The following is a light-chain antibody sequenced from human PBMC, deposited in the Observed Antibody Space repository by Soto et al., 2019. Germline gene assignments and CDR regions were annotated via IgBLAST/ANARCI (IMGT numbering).Light chain of an antibody. CDR3: CSYAGSSSYV. Sequence: QSVLTQPASVSGSPGQSITISCTGTSSDVGSYNLVSWYQQHPGKAPKLMIYEVSKRPSGVSNRFSGSKSGNTASLTISGLQAEDEADYYCCSYAGSSSYVLGTGNKVTVL. V-gene: IGLV2-23*02. CDR1: SSDVGSYNL. CDR2: EVS. J-gene: IGLJ1*01.